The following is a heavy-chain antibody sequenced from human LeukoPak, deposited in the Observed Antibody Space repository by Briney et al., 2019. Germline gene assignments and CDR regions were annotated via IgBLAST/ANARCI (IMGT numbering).Heavy chain of an antibody. CDR2: IYYSGST. CDR3: ARVPYSSSSSHLFDY. D-gene: IGHD6-6*01. J-gene: IGHJ4*02. Sequence: SETLSLTCTVSGGSISSGDYYWSWIRQPPGKGLEWIGYIYYSGSTYYNPSLKSRVTISVDTSKNQFSLKLSSVTAADTAVYYCARVPYSSSSSHLFDYWGQGTLVTVSS. V-gene: IGHV4-30-4*08. CDR1: GGSISSGDYY.